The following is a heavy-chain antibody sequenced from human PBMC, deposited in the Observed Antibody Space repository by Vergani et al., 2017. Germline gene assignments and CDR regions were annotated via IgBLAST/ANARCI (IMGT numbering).Heavy chain of an antibody. D-gene: IGHD3-22*01. CDR3: ARGWHYVSSGYYNWNAFDM. CDR1: GFSLSNYW. Sequence: EVQLVESGGGLVQPGGSLRLSCAASGFSLSNYWMNWVRQTPGKGLEWVACMRQDGSEKYYMDSVKGRFTISRDNAKNSLYLQMNTLRVEDTAVFYCARGWHYVSSGYYNWNAFDMWGQGTMVTVSS. J-gene: IGHJ3*02. V-gene: IGHV3-7*01. CDR2: MRQDGSEK.